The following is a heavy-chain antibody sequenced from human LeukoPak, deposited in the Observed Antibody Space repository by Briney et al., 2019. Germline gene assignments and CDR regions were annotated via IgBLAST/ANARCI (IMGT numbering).Heavy chain of an antibody. CDR1: GFPFGSFW. D-gene: IGHD6-6*01. V-gene: IGHV3-49*04. CDR3: TVGSSFYWNWFDP. CDR2: IRSKAYGGTT. J-gene: IGHJ5*02. Sequence: PGGSLRLSCVASGFPFGSFWMTWVRQAPGKGLEWVGFIRSKAYGGTTEYAASVKGRFTISRDDSKSIAYLQINSLKTEDTAVYYCTVGSSFYWNWFDPWGQGTLVTVSS.